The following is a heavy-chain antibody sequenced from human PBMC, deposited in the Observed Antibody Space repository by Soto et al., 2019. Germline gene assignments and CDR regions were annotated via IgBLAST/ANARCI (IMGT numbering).Heavy chain of an antibody. CDR2: IIPIFGTA. D-gene: IGHD2-2*02. CDR1: GGTFSSYA. V-gene: IGHV1-69*06. CDR3: ASYCSSTRCYNYFDY. Sequence: QVQLVQSGAEVKKPGSSVKVSCKASGGTFSSYAISWVRQAPGQGLEWMGAIIPIFGTANYAQKFQGRVTITADKSTSPAYMELSSMRSEDTAVYYCASYCSSTRCYNYFDYWGQGTLVTVSS. J-gene: IGHJ4*02.